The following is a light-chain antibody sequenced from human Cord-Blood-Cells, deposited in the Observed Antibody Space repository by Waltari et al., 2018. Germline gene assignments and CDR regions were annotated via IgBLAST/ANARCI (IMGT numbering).Light chain of an antibody. CDR3: QQSYSTPWT. CDR1: QSISSY. V-gene: IGKV1-39*01. J-gene: IGKJ1*01. Sequence: DIQMTQSPYSLSASVGDRVTITCRASQSISSYVNWYQQKPGKAPKLLIYAASSLQSGVPSRFSGSGSGTDFTLTISSLQPEYFATYYCQQSYSTPWTFGQGTKVEIK. CDR2: AAS.